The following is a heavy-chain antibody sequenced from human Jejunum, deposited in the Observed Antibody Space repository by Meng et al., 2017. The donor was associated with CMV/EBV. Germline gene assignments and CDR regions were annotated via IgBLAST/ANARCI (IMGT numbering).Heavy chain of an antibody. D-gene: IGHD3-10*01. CDR1: FTSFR. CDR2: ISSYSSHI. J-gene: IGHJ6*02. Sequence: FTSFRLTWVRPAPGKGLEWVSSISSYSSHIYYADSVKGRFTISRDNAKNSLYLQMNSLRAEDTAVYYCATLISSPDYDYYYGMDVWGQGTTVTVSS. CDR3: ATLISSPDYDYYYGMDV. V-gene: IGHV3-21*01.